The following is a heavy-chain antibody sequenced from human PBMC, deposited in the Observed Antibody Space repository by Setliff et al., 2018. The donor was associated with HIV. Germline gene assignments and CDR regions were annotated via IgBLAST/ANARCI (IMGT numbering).Heavy chain of an antibody. Sequence: QPGGSLRLSCAASGFTLDDYAMHWVRQAPGKGLEWVSGISWNRGSIGYADSVKGRFTISRDNAKKSLYLQMNSLRAEDTAVYYCARDGDFWSGYLDYWCQGTLVTVSS. D-gene: IGHD3-3*01. CDR1: GFTLDDYA. CDR3: ARDGDFWSGYLDY. V-gene: IGHV3-9*01. J-gene: IGHJ4*02. CDR2: ISWNRGSI.